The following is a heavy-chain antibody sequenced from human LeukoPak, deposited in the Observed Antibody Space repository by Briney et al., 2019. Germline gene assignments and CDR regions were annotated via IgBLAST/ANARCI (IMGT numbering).Heavy chain of an antibody. V-gene: IGHV4-59*06. Sequence: SETLSLTCAVSGGSISSYYWSWIRQHPGKGLEWIGYIYYSGSTYYNPSLKSRVTISVDTSKNQFSLKLSSVTAADTAVYYCARVPLSSSWSHDYYGMDVWGQGTTVTVSS. D-gene: IGHD6-13*01. CDR2: IYYSGST. CDR1: GGSISSYY. CDR3: ARVPLSSSWSHDYYGMDV. J-gene: IGHJ6*02.